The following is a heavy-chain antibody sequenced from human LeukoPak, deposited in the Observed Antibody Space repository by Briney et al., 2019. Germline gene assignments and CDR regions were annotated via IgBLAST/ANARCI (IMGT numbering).Heavy chain of an antibody. CDR1: GGSFSAYY. CDR3: ARRPLRFGEDYFDD. D-gene: IGHD3-10*01. V-gene: IGHV4-34*01. CDR2: INHSEST. J-gene: IGHJ4*02. Sequence: PSETLSLTCAVYGGSFSAYYWSWIRQAPGKGLEWIGEINHSESTNYNPSLKSRVTISLDTSTRQFSLKLRSVTAADTAVYYCARRPLRFGEDYFDDWGQGTLVTVSS.